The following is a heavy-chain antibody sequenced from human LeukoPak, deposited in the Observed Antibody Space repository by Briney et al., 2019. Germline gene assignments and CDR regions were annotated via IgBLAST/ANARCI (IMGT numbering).Heavy chain of an antibody. V-gene: IGHV3-23*01. CDR2: ITSSGRTP. D-gene: IGHD3-10*01. Sequence: PAGSLRLSCEASGFTFNTHAMSWVRQAPGQGLDWVASITSSGRTPYYTDSVKGRFTISRDNSKNTLYLQMNSLRGEDTAVYYCAKDRPNFYETSGSYYKIKGDFWGQGSLVTVSS. J-gene: IGHJ4*02. CDR3: AKDRPNFYETSGSYYKIKGDF. CDR1: GFTFNTHA.